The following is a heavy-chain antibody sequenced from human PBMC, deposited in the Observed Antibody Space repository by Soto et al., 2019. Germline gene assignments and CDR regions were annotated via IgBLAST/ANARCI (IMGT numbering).Heavy chain of an antibody. CDR1: RFPFSSRA. CDR3: AKVLELGHYYYSSRYLDAFDV. CDR2: ISGSGVSA. J-gene: IGHJ3*01. Sequence: GSLRLACAASRFPFSSRAMNWVRQAPGKGLEWVSSISGSGVSAYYADSVRGRFTISRDNSKNTLYLQMNSPRAEDTAIYYCAKVLELGHYYYSSRYLDAFDVWGLGTMVIVSS. V-gene: IGHV3-23*01. D-gene: IGHD3-22*01.